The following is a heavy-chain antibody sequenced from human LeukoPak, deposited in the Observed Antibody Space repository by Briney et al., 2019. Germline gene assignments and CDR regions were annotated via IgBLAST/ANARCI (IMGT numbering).Heavy chain of an antibody. CDR3: ARENYDSSGQYPGHFDY. J-gene: IGHJ4*02. V-gene: IGHV1-69*06. CDR1: GGTFSSYA. Sequence: SVKVSCKASGGTFSSYAISWVRQAPGQGLEWMGGIIPIFGTANYAQKFQGRVTITADKSTSTAYMELSSLRSEDTAVYYCARENYDSSGQYPGHFDYWGQGTLVTVSS. D-gene: IGHD3-22*01. CDR2: IIPIFGTA.